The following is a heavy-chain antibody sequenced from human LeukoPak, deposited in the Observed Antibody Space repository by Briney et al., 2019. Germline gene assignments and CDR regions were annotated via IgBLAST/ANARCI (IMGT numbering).Heavy chain of an antibody. CDR3: ARGYHSSGSYFTNWFDP. CDR1: GGSISSGSYY. CDR2: IYTSGST. Sequence: PSETLSLTCTVSGGSISSGSYYWSWIRQPAGKGLEWIGRIYTSGSTNYNPSLKSRVTISVDTSKNQFSLKLSSVTAADTAVYYCARGYHSSGSYFTNWFDPWGQGTLVTVSS. V-gene: IGHV4-61*02. J-gene: IGHJ5*02. D-gene: IGHD1-26*01.